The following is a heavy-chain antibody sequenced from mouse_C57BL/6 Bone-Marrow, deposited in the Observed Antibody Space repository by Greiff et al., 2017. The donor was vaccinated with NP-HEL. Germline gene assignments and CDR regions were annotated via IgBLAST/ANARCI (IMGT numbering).Heavy chain of an antibody. CDR3: TTGDDYNFDY. CDR2: IDPENGDT. CDR1: GFNIKDDY. V-gene: IGHV14-4*01. J-gene: IGHJ2*01. D-gene: IGHD2-4*01. Sequence: EVKLQESGAELVRPGASVKLSCTASGFNIKDDYMHWVKQRPEQGLEWIGWIDPENGDTEYASKFQGKATITSDTSSNTAYLQLSSLTSEDTAVYYCTTGDDYNFDYWGQGTTLTVSS.